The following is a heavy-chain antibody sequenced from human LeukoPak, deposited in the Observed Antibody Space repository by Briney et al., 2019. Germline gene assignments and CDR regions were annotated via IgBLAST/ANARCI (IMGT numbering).Heavy chain of an antibody. J-gene: IGHJ4*02. Sequence: PGGTLRLSCAASGFTVSSNYMSWVRQAPGKGLEWVSVIYSGGSTYYADSVKGRFTISKDNSKNTLYLQMNSLRAEDTAVYYCARDLIAATDYWGQGTLVTVSS. D-gene: IGHD6-13*01. V-gene: IGHV3-53*01. CDR3: ARDLIAATDY. CDR2: IYSGGST. CDR1: GFTVSSNY.